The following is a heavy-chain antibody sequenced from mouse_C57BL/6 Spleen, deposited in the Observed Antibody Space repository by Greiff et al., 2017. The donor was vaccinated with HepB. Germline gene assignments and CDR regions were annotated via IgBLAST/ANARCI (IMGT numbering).Heavy chain of an antibody. CDR3: ARDGLRRNYFDY. V-gene: IGHV1-80*01. Sequence: QVQLKESGAELVKPGASVKISCKASGYAFSSYWMNWVKQRTGKGLEWIGQIYPGDGDTNYNGKFKGKATLTADKSSSTAYMQLSSLTSEDSAVYYCARDGLRRNYFDYWGQGTTLTVSS. CDR1: GYAFSSYW. J-gene: IGHJ2*01. D-gene: IGHD2-4*01. CDR2: IYPGDGDT.